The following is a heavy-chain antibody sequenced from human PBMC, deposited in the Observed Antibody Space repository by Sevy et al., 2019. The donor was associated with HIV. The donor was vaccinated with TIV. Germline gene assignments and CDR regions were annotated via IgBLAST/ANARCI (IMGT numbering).Heavy chain of an antibody. Sequence: GGSLRLSCAASGFTFSSYWMHWVRQAPGKGLVWVSRINSDGSSTSYADSVKGRFTISRDNAKNTLYLQMNSLRAEDTAVYYCAREGGLRFLDWSQGKTRSGLNWFDPWGQGTLVTVSS. D-gene: IGHD3-3*01. CDR3: AREGGLRFLDWSQGKTRSGLNWFDP. CDR2: INSDGSST. J-gene: IGHJ5*02. CDR1: GFTFSSYW. V-gene: IGHV3-74*01.